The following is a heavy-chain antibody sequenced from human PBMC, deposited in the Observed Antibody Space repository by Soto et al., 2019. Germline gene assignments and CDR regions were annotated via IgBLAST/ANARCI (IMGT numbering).Heavy chain of an antibody. CDR1: GCSISNYY. J-gene: IGHJ4*02. V-gene: IGHV4-59*01. D-gene: IGHD2-15*01. CDR2: IYYSGST. CDR3: ARAGAATLSDY. Sequence: PSETLSLTCTFSGCSISNYYCSWIRQPPGKGLEWIGYIYYSGSTNYNPSLKSRVTISVDTSKNQFSLKLSSVTAADTAVYYCARAGAATLSDYWGQGTLVTVSS.